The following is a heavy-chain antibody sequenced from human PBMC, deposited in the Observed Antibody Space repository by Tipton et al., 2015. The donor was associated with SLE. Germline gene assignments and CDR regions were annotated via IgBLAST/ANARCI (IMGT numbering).Heavy chain of an antibody. CDR2: IKSKTGGETT. V-gene: IGHV3-15*01. D-gene: IGHD4-17*01. CDR1: GFSFKNAW. Sequence: SLRLSCAASGFSFKNAWMTWVRQAPGKGLEWVGRIKSKTGGETTDYAAPVIGRFTISRDDSQNTLFLQMNSLKTEDTAVYHCTTAPDYGDDHWGQGTLVTVSS. CDR3: TTAPDYGDDH. J-gene: IGHJ4*02.